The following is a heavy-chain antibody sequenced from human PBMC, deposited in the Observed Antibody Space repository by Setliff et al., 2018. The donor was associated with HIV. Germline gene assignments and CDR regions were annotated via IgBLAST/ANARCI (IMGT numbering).Heavy chain of an antibody. CDR3: ARGYDVVTGSPLYYMDV. CDR2: IYSTGST. V-gene: IGHV4-59*11. Sequence: TSETLSLTCTVSGPSINIHYWSWIRQSPGKGFEWIGYIYSTGSTNYNPSLQSRVTISMVASRNQFSLKVTSVTAADTAVYYCARGYDVVTGSPLYYMDVWGKGTTVTV. D-gene: IGHD3-9*01. J-gene: IGHJ6*03. CDR1: GPSINIHY.